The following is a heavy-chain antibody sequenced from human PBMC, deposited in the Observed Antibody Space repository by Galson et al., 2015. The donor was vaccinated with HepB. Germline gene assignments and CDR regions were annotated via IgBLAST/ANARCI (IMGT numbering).Heavy chain of an antibody. J-gene: IGHJ3*02. Sequence: SLRLSCAASGFTVSSIYTCWVRQAPGKGLEWVSLIYADGSTYYADSVKGRFTISRDSSKNTLYLQMNSLRAEDTAVYYCARDGWGPADAFDIWGQGTMVTVSS. CDR1: GFTVSSIY. CDR3: ARDGWGPADAFDI. CDR2: IYADGST. V-gene: IGHV3-53*01. D-gene: IGHD7-27*01.